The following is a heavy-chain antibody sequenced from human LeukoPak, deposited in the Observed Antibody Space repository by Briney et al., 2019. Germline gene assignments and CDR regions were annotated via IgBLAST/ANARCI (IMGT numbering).Heavy chain of an antibody. D-gene: IGHD6-19*01. CDR1: GGTFSRYA. CDR2: IIPIFGTA. V-gene: IGHV1-69*06. J-gene: IGHJ4*02. CDR3: AREGGYSSGWVDY. Sequence: SVKVSCKPSGGTFSRYAISWVRQAPGQGLEWMGRIIPIFGTANYAQKFQGRVAITAYKSTSTAYMELSSLRSEDTAVYYCAREGGYSSGWVDYWGQGTLVTVSS.